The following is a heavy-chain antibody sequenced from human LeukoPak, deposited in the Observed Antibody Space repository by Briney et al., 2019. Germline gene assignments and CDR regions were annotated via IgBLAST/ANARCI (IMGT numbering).Heavy chain of an antibody. J-gene: IGHJ4*02. Sequence: GGSLRLSCAASGFTFSSYSMNWVRQAPGKGLEWVSGISGSGVSTYYADSVKGRFTISRDNSKNTLYLQMNTLRAEDTAVYYCAKDEWNNWGQGTQVTVSS. CDR3: AKDEWNN. D-gene: IGHD1-1*01. CDR2: ISGSGVST. V-gene: IGHV3-23*01. CDR1: GFTFSSYS.